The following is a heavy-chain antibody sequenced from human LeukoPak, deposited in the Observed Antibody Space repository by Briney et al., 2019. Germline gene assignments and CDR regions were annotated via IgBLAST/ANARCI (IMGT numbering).Heavy chain of an antibody. CDR2: IYSTGST. CDR1: GDSISGFY. V-gene: IGHV4-4*07. Sequence: SETLSLTCTVSGDSISGFYWTWIRQPAGKGLEWIGHIYSTGSTDYNPSLKSRVTMSVDTSKNLFSLNLTSVTAADTAVYSCARGSPSSNYYYYMDIRGKGTTVTVSS. CDR3: ARGSPSSNYYYYMDI. J-gene: IGHJ6*03.